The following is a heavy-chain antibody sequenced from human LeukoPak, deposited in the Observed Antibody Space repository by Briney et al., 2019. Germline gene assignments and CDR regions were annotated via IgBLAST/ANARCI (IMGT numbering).Heavy chain of an antibody. CDR1: GGPISSYY. D-gene: IGHD6-13*01. J-gene: IGHJ6*02. Sequence: SEPLSLTCTLSGGPISSYYWSWIRQPTGKGLEWIGYIYYSGRTNYNPSLKSRVTISVDTSKNQFSLKLSSVTAADTAVYYCARLKGIAAAGTSVVKYYYYYGMDVWGQGTTVTVSS. CDR2: IYYSGRT. V-gene: IGHV4-59*08. CDR3: ARLKGIAAAGTSVVKYYYYYGMDV.